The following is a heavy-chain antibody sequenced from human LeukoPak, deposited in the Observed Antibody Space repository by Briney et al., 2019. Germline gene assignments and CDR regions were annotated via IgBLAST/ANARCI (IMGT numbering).Heavy chain of an antibody. CDR3: ARETSQKGAHYMDV. J-gene: IGHJ6*03. V-gene: IGHV4-59*01. CDR2: IYYSGSA. Sequence: SETLSLTCAVYGGSFSGYYWSWSRQPPGKGLEWIGYIYYSGSANYNPSLKSRVSISVDTSKNQFSLKLSSVTPADTAAYYCARETSQKGAHYMDVWGKGTTVTISS. CDR1: GGSFSGYY. D-gene: IGHD3-16*01.